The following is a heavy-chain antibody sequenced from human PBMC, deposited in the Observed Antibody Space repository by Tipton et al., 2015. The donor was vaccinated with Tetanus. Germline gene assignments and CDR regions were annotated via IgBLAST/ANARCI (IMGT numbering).Heavy chain of an antibody. CDR1: GGSFTSDNSY. CDR2: INYSGSS. D-gene: IGHD3-3*01. Sequence: TLSLTCTVSGGSFTSDNSYWSWIRKPPGKGLEWIGYINYSGSSYYSPSLKSRVSISVDGSNNQFSLDLNSVTAADTAVYYCARAHYDFWSSDSYYYGVDVGGQGTTVTVSS. CDR3: ARAHYDFWSSDSYYYGVDV. V-gene: IGHV4-30-2*01. J-gene: IGHJ6*02.